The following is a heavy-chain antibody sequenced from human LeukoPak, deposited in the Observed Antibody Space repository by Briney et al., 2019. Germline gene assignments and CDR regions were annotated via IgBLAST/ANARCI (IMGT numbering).Heavy chain of an antibody. CDR3: ARVASQGSSSWFDY. CDR2: INHSGST. CDR1: GGSFSGYY. Sequence: SETLSLTCAVYGGSFSGYYWSWIRQPPGKGLEWIGEINHSGSTNYNPSLKSRVTISVDTPKNQFSLKLSSVTAADTAVYYCARVASQGSSSWFDYWGQGTLVTVSS. D-gene: IGHD6-13*01. J-gene: IGHJ4*02. V-gene: IGHV4-34*01.